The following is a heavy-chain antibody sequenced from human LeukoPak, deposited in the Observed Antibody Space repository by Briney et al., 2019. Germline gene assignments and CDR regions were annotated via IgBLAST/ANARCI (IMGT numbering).Heavy chain of an antibody. CDR3: ARDGGDYDFWSGYYIGAFDY. Sequence: GGSLRLSCAASGFTFSSYAMHWVRQAPGKGLGWVAVISYDGSNKYYADSVKGRFTISRDNSKNTLYLQMNSLRAEDTAVYYCARDGGDYDFWSGYYIGAFDYWGQGTLVTVSS. J-gene: IGHJ4*02. CDR1: GFTFSSYA. D-gene: IGHD3-3*01. V-gene: IGHV3-30-3*01. CDR2: ISYDGSNK.